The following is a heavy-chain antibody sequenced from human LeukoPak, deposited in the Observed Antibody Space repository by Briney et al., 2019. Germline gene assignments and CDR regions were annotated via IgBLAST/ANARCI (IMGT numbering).Heavy chain of an antibody. V-gene: IGHV3-11*01. CDR3: ARKTASGPFDC. CDR2: IGTSGTNI. Sequence: GGSLRLSCAASGFTFTDYYMTWIRQAPGKGLEWVSYIGTSGTNIYYADSVKGRFTISRDNTRKSLYLQINNLRAEDTAVYYCARKTASGPFDCWGQGTLVTVAS. CDR1: GFTFTDYY. J-gene: IGHJ4*02.